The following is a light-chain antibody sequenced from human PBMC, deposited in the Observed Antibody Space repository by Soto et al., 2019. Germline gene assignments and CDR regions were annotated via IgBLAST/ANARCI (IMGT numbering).Light chain of an antibody. Sequence: ENVLTQSPGTLSLSPRERATLSYRASQSVGRNYLAWFQQESGQDPRLVIYGASSRAAGIPDRLSGSGSGTDFTLTVSRLETEDFAVYDCQQSATSTITVGPRTRLEIK. V-gene: IGKV3-20*01. CDR2: GAS. J-gene: IGKJ5*01. CDR3: QQSATSTIT. CDR1: QSVGRNY.